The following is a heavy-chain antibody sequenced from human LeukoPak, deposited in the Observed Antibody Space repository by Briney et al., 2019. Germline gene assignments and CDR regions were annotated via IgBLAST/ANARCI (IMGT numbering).Heavy chain of an antibody. J-gene: IGHJ4*02. Sequence: SETLSLTCAVPGGSISSGGYSWSWIRQPPGKGPEWIGYIYHSGSTYYNPSLKSRVTISVDRSKNQFSLKLSSVTAADTAVYYCASFYGSGSYGLDYWGQGTLVTVSS. CDR1: GGSISSGGYS. D-gene: IGHD3-10*01. V-gene: IGHV4-30-2*01. CDR2: IYHSGST. CDR3: ASFYGSGSYGLDY.